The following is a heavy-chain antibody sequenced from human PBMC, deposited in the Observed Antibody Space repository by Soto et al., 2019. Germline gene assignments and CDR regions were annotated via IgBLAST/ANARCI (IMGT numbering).Heavy chain of an antibody. CDR3: TRDRGRRYNDVRGYYYSAY. CDR1: GGTFSSYA. D-gene: IGHD3-22*01. J-gene: IGHJ4*02. CDR2: FIPIFGTT. Sequence: QVHLVQSGAEVKKPGSSVKVSCKASGGTFSSYAISWVRQAPGQGLEWMGGFIPIFGTTNYAQKFQGRVTITADESTSTAYMELSSLRSDDTAVYYCTRDRGRRYNDVRGYYYSAYWGQGTLVTVSS. V-gene: IGHV1-69*01.